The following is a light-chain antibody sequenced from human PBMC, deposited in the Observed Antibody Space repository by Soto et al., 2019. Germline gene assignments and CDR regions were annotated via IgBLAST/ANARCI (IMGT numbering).Light chain of an antibody. CDR3: QHYHSYPST. CDR1: QSISYW. Sequence: DIQMTQSPSTMPASVGDRVTITCRARQSISYWLAWYQQKPGKVPKLMIYKASSLESCVPSRFNGSASGTECTLTISSLQHDDFATYYCQHYHSYPSTFGQGKRLE. CDR2: KAS. V-gene: IGKV1-5*03. J-gene: IGKJ5*01.